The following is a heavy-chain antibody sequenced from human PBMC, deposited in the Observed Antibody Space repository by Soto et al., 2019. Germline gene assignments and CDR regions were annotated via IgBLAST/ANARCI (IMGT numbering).Heavy chain of an antibody. CDR3: AAELYYDSSGYPLFDY. J-gene: IGHJ4*02. D-gene: IGHD3-22*01. V-gene: IGHV1-69*13. CDR2: IIPIFGTA. Sequence: SVKVSCKASGGTFSSYAISWVRQAPGQGLEWMGGIIPIFGTANYAQKFQGRVTITADESTSTAYMELSSLRSEDTAVYYCAAELYYDSSGYPLFDYWGQGTLVTVSS. CDR1: GGTFSSYA.